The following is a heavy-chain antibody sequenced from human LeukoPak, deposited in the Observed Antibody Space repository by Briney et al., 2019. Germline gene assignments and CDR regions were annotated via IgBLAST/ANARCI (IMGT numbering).Heavy chain of an antibody. CDR2: IYNSGSP. Sequence: SETLSLTCTVSGGSITSHNWNWIRQPPGKGLEWIGDIYNSGSPNYNPSLKSRVTISVYTSKNQFSLKLSSVTAADTAVYYCARVDSSGYYTFFDYWGQGTLVTVSS. CDR1: GGSITSHN. V-gene: IGHV4-59*11. J-gene: IGHJ4*02. D-gene: IGHD3-22*01. CDR3: ARVDSSGYYTFFDY.